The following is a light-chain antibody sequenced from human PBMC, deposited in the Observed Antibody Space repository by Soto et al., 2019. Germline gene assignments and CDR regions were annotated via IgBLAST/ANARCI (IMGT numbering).Light chain of an antibody. Sequence: QSALTQPASVSGSPGQSITITCTGTSSDVGSHNYVSWYQQEPGKAPKVMIYEVSNRPSGVSNRFSGSKSGNTASLTISGLHAADEADYYCSSYTSRFTLIFGGGTKVTVL. V-gene: IGLV2-14*01. CDR1: SSDVGSHNY. CDR2: EVS. CDR3: SSYTSRFTLI. J-gene: IGLJ2*01.